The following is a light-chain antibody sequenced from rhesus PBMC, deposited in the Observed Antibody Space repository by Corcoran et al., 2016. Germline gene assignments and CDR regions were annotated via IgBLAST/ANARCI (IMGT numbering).Light chain of an antibody. CDR1: QSVRSH. CDR3: QQYNNWRT. J-gene: IGKJ1*01. Sequence: EIVMTQSPATLSWSPGERATLSCRASQSVRSHAAWYQQKLAQAPRLRTYGAASRDTGIPDRVRGSGSGTDFTFIIRCLESEDVGVYYCQQYNNWRTFGQGAKVEIK. V-gene: IGKV3S9*01. CDR2: GAA.